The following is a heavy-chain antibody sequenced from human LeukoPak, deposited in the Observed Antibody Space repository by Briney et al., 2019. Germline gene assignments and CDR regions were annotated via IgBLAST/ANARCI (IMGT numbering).Heavy chain of an antibody. CDR3: AKGSSSWYIRWGDY. J-gene: IGHJ4*02. D-gene: IGHD6-13*01. CDR1: GFTFSSYG. Sequence: PGGSLRLSCAASGFTFSSYGMHWVRQAPGKGLEWVAVISYDGSNKYYADSVKGRFTISRDNSKNTLYLQMNSLRAEDTAVYYCAKGSSSWYIRWGDYWGQGTLVTVSS. V-gene: IGHV3-30*18. CDR2: ISYDGSNK.